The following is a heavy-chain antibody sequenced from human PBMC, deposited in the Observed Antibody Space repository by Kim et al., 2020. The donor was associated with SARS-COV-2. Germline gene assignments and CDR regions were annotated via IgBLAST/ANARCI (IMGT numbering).Heavy chain of an antibody. J-gene: IGHJ6*02. CDR1: GYTLTELS. CDR3: ATGVRYFAWAPARTYYGMDV. D-gene: IGHD3-9*01. CDR2: FDPEDGET. Sequence: ASVKVSCKVSGYTLTELSMHWVRQAPGKGLEWMGGFDPEDGETIYAQKFQGRVTMTEDTSTDTAYMELSSLRSEGTAVYYCATGVRYFAWAPARTYYGMDVWGQGTTVTVSS. V-gene: IGHV1-24*01.